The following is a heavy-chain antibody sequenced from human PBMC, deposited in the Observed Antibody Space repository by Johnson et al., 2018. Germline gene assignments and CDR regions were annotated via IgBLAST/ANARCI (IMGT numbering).Heavy chain of an antibody. J-gene: IGHJ6*03. V-gene: IGHV3-53*02. CDR3: ARQLGRFYMDV. CDR2: FYSGGST. Sequence: VQLVETGGGLVKXGGSLRLSCAASGFTVSSNYMSWVRQAPGKGLEWVSVFYSGGSTYYADSVKGRFTISRDNSKNILFLQMNSLRAEDTAVYYCARQLGRFYMDVWGKGTTVTVSS. CDR1: GFTVSSNY. D-gene: IGHD7-27*01.